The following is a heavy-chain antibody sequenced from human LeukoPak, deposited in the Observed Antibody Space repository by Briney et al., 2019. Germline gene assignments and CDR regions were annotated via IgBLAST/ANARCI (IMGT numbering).Heavy chain of an antibody. J-gene: IGHJ4*02. CDR2: INPNSGDT. V-gene: IGHV1-2*02. CDR3: ARDGTMRDFGN. D-gene: IGHD1-26*01. CDR1: GYTFSAYY. Sequence: ASVKVSCKASGYTFSAYYMHWERQAPVQGLEWMGRINPNSGDTDLAQKFQGRVTMTRDTSISTAYMELSKLTADDTAVYYCARDGTMRDFGNWGQGTLVTVSS.